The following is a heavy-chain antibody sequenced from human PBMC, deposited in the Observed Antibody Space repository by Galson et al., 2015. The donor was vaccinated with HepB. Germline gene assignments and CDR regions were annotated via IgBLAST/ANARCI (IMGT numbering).Heavy chain of an antibody. V-gene: IGHV3-23*01. J-gene: IGHJ4*02. CDR2: ISGSGGST. D-gene: IGHD2-2*01. CDR3: ARRYCSSTSCYAYFDY. Sequence: SLRLSCAASGFTFSSYAMSWVRQAPGKGLEWVSAISGSGGSTYYADSVKGRFTISRDNSKNTLYLQMNSLRAEDTAVYYCARRYCSSTSCYAYFDYWGQGTLVTVSS. CDR1: GFTFSSYA.